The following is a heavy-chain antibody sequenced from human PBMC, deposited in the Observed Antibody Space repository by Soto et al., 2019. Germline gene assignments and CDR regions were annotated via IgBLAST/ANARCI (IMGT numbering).Heavy chain of an antibody. D-gene: IGHD3-3*01. CDR3: AKYLSVPFWSGSYTGIGTGYYYYGMDV. CDR1: GSTFSSYA. Sequence: GGSLRLSCAASGSTFSSYAMSWVRQAPGKGLEWVSAISGSGGSTYYAESVKGRFTISRDTSKNTLYLQMNIMRAEDTAVYYCAKYLSVPFWSGSYTGIGTGYYYYGMDVWGQGTTVTGSS. V-gene: IGHV3-23*01. J-gene: IGHJ6*02. CDR2: ISGSGGST.